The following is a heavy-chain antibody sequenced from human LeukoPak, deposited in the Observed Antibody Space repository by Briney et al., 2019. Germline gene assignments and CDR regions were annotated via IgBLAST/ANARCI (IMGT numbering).Heavy chain of an antibody. CDR1: GFTFNSFA. J-gene: IGHJ4*02. CDR2: ISASGGST. V-gene: IGHV3-23*01. Sequence: GGSLRLSCAASGFTFNSFAMSWVRQVPGKGLEWVSTISASGGSTHYADSVKGRFTISRDNSKNTVYLQLNSLRADDAAVYYCAKIVWGRLRPDYFDYWGQGTLVTVSS. CDR3: AKIVWGRLRPDYFDY. D-gene: IGHD2-15*01.